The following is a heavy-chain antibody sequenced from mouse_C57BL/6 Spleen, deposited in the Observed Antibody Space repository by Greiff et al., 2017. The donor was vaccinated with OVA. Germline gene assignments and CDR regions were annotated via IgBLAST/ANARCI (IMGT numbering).Heavy chain of an antibody. J-gene: IGHJ1*03. D-gene: IGHD1-1*01. V-gene: IGHV1-7*01. CDR3: ATPRGSYWYFDV. CDR2: INPSSGYP. CDR1: GYTFPSYW. Sequence: VQLQQSGAELAKPGASVKLSCKASGYTFPSYWLHWVKQRPGQGLDWIGYINPSSGYPKYNQKFKDKATLTADKSSSTAYMQLSSLTYEDSAVYYCATPRGSYWYFDVWGTGTTVTVSS.